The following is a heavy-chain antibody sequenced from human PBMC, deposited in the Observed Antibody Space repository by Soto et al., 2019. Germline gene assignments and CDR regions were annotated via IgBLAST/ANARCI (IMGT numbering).Heavy chain of an antibody. D-gene: IGHD4-4*01. J-gene: IGHJ4*02. Sequence: GGSLRLSCATSGFSFSNYAMSWVRQAPGKGLEWVAAITSVGYTYYVDSLKGRFTISRDNSKNTLYLQMNSLRAEDTAVYYCGKDLIDSSNSYFDYWGQGTPVTVSS. CDR1: GFSFSNYA. CDR2: ITSVGYT. CDR3: GKDLIDSSNSYFDY. V-gene: IGHV3-23*01.